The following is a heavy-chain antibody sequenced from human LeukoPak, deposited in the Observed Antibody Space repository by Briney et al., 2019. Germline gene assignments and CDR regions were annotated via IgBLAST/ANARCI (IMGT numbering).Heavy chain of an antibody. J-gene: IGHJ4*02. D-gene: IGHD3-22*01. CDR3: ARQETTGGYYYDSSGLVYFDY. Sequence: GESLQISCKGSGYSFTSYWIGWVRQMPGKGLEWMGIIYPGDSDTRYSPSFQGQVTISADKSISTAYLQWSSLKASDTAMYYCARQETTGGYYYDSSGLVYFDYWGQGTLVTVSS. CDR2: IYPGDSDT. CDR1: GYSFTSYW. V-gene: IGHV5-51*01.